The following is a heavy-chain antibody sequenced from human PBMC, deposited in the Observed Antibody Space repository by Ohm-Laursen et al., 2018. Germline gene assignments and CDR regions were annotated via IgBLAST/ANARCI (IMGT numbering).Heavy chain of an antibody. V-gene: IGHV1-18*01. CDR1: GYTFVSYG. CDR3: ARDPQFDP. Sequence: ASVKVSCKASGYTFVSYGIHWVRQAPGQGLEYMGRINPDNGYIKSAEKFQAKVTMTTDISTNTAYVELRNLTFDDTAMYYCARDPQFDPWGQGTQVTVSS. CDR2: INPDNGYI. J-gene: IGHJ5*02.